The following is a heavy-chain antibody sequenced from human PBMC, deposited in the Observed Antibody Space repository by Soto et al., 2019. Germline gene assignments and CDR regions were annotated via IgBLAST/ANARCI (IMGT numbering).Heavy chain of an antibody. Sequence: GGSLRLSCAASGFTVSSNYMSWVRQAPGKGLEWVSVIYSGGSTYYADSVKGRFTISRDNSKNTLYLQMNSLRAEDTAVYYCAREAYSYGYIGYYYYGMDVWGQGTTVTVSS. D-gene: IGHD5-18*01. J-gene: IGHJ6*02. CDR3: AREAYSYGYIGYYYYGMDV. V-gene: IGHV3-53*01. CDR2: IYSGGST. CDR1: GFTVSSNY.